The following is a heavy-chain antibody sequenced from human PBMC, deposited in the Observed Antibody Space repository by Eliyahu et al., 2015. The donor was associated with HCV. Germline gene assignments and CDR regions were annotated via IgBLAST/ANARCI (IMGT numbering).Heavy chain of an antibody. CDR3: ARDHRLGYSYGPDY. V-gene: IGHV3-66*01. CDR2: IYSGGST. J-gene: IGHJ4*02. D-gene: IGHD5-18*01. CDR1: GFTGSXNY. Sequence: VQLVESGGGLVQPGGSLRLSCAASGFTGSXNYMSWVRQAPGKGLEWVSVIYSGGSTYYADSVKGRFTISRDNSKNTLYLQMNSLRAEDTAVYYCARDHRLGYSYGPDYWGQGTLVTVSS.